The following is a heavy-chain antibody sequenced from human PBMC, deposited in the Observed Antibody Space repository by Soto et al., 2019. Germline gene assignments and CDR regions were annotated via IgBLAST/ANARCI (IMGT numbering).Heavy chain of an antibody. D-gene: IGHD3-22*01. CDR3: AKNRGIIMIVES. V-gene: IGHV3-23*01. J-gene: IGHJ4*02. Sequence: RGSLRLSCAASGFSFISYEINLFRQAPGKGLEWVSAISDGGDTTYYADSVKGRFTISRDNSKNTLYLQMDSLRAEDTAVYYCAKNRGIIMIVESWGQGTLVTVSS. CDR2: ISDGGDTT. CDR1: GFSFISYE.